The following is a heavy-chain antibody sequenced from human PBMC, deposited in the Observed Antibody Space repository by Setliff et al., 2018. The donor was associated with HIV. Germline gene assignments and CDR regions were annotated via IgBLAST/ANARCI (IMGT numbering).Heavy chain of an antibody. J-gene: IGHJ3*02. V-gene: IGHV4-59*12. CDR1: GDSITHYY. Sequence: PSETLSLTCSVSGDSITHYYWNWIRQPPGKGLEWIGNIFDSENNNYNPSLKSRVSMSVDLSKNQLSLELTSVTAADTAIYYCARDKGRPHHFDNNGYYRSDTFDIWGHGTMVTVSS. CDR2: IFDSENN. CDR3: ARDKGRPHHFDNNGYYRSDTFDI. D-gene: IGHD3-22*01.